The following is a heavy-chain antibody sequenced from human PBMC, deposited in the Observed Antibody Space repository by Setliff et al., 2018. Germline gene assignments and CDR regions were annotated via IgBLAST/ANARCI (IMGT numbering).Heavy chain of an antibody. D-gene: IGHD5-12*01. V-gene: IGHV4-38-2*01. CDR3: ARGERRWLRFSLDY. J-gene: IGHJ4*02. Sequence: SETLSLTCAVSGYSISSGYYWGWIRQPPGKGLEWIGSIYHSGSTYYNPSLKSRVTISVDTSKNQSSLKLSSVTAADTAVYYCARGERRWLRFSLDYWGQGTLVTVSS. CDR1: GYSISSGYY. CDR2: IYHSGST.